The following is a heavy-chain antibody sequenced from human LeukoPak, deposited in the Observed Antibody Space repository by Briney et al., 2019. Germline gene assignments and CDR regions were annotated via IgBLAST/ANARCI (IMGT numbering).Heavy chain of an antibody. J-gene: IGHJ4*02. CDR3: ARGGPGTTYYYDSSGYYPLDY. CDR2: IYPGDSDT. Sequence: GESLKISCKGSGYSFTSYWIGWVRQVPGKGLEWMGIIYPGDSDTRYSPSFQGQVTISADKSISTAYLQWSSLKASDTAMYYCARGGPGTTYYYDSSGYYPLDYWGQGTLVTVSS. D-gene: IGHD3-22*01. V-gene: IGHV5-51*01. CDR1: GYSFTSYW.